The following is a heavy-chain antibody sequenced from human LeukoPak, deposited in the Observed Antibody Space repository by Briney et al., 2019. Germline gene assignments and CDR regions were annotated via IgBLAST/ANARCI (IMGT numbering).Heavy chain of an antibody. CDR2: IRSKAYGGTT. D-gene: IGHD3-10*01. J-gene: IGHJ5*02. CDR1: GLTFSSAW. Sequence: WGSLRLTCAASGLTFSSAWMTWVRLAPGRGLEWVGRIRSKAYGGTTDYAEPVKGRFIISRDDSENTVYLQMNSLKTEDTGDYYCTTVGVYYYDHWGQGTRVTVSS. CDR3: TTVGVYYYDH. V-gene: IGHV3-15*01.